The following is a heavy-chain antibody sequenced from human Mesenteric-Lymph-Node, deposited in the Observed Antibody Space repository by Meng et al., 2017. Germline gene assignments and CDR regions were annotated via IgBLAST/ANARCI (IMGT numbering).Heavy chain of an antibody. CDR2: ISGSGGYT. CDR1: GFTFSSYA. V-gene: IGHV3-23*01. CDR3: AKLAGSSPDY. D-gene: IGHD3-10*01. J-gene: IGHJ4*02. Sequence: GESLKISCAASGFTFSSYAMSWVRQAPGKGLEWVSAISGSGGYTFYADSVKGRFTITRDNSKDTMYLQVNSLRAEDTAVYYCAKLAGSSPDYWGQGTLVTVSS.